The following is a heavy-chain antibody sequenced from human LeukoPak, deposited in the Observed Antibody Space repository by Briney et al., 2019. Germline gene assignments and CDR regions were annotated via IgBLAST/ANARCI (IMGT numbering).Heavy chain of an antibody. CDR1: GYTFTSYY. Sequence: VASVKVSCKASGYTFTSYYIHWVRQAPGQGLEWMGIINPSGGSTTYAQKFQDRVTMTGDTSTSTVYMELSSLRSEDTAVYYCAREGLQLRDAFDIWGQGTVVTVSS. CDR2: INPSGGST. D-gene: IGHD5-24*01. V-gene: IGHV1-46*01. CDR3: AREGLQLRDAFDI. J-gene: IGHJ3*02.